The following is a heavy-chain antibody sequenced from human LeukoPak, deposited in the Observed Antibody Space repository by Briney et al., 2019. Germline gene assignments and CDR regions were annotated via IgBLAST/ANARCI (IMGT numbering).Heavy chain of an antibody. D-gene: IGHD3-22*01. Sequence: PGRSLRLSCAASGFTFSSYGMHWIRQAPGKGLEWVAVIWYEGSNKYYADSVKGRFTISRDNSKNTLYLQMNGLRAEDTAVYYCARGNYYDSSSYFDYWGQGTLVTVSS. CDR1: GFTFSSYG. CDR3: ARGNYYDSSSYFDY. J-gene: IGHJ4*02. V-gene: IGHV3-33*01. CDR2: IWYEGSNK.